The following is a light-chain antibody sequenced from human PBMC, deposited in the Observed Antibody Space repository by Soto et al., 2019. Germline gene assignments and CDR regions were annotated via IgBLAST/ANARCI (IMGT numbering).Light chain of an antibody. V-gene: IGKV3-15*01. Sequence: EIGMTQSSATLSVSPGEGDTLSCKASQNVYNNLAWYQQRPGQPPRLLIYDASTRATGISARFSGSGYGTEFTLTISSLQSEDFAVYFCQQCRNWPLTFGGGTKVDIK. J-gene: IGKJ4*01. CDR2: DAS. CDR3: QQCRNWPLT. CDR1: QNVYNN.